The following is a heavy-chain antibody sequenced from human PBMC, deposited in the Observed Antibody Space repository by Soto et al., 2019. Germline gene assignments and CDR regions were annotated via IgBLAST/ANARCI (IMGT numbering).Heavy chain of an antibody. Sequence: GASVKVSCKASGYTFTGYYMHWVRQAPGQGLEWMGWINPNSGGTNYAQKFQGWVTMTRDTSISTAYMELSRLRSDDTAMYYCARGLLRFLEWLPHFDYWGQGTLVTVSS. J-gene: IGHJ4*02. CDR3: ARGLLRFLEWLPHFDY. V-gene: IGHV1-2*04. CDR2: INPNSGGT. D-gene: IGHD3-3*01. CDR1: GYTFTGYY.